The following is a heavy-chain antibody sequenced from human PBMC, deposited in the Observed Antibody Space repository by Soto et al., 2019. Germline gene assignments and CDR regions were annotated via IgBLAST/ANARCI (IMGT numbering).Heavy chain of an antibody. V-gene: IGHV3-9*01. D-gene: IGHD6-19*01. CDR3: AKDARAVAGLGVDYVVL. J-gene: IGHJ4*02. CDR2: ITWNSGGI. Sequence: SLRLSCTASGFTFDEYAMHWIREVPGKGLEWVSVITWNSGGIDYADSVKGRITTSRDNAKNTVYLQMNSLRTEDTAVYYCAKDARAVAGLGVDYVVLLGQG. CDR1: GFTFDEYA.